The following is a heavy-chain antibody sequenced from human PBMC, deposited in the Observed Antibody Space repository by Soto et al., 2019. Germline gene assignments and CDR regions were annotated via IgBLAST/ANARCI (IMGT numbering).Heavy chain of an antibody. Sequence: QVQLVQSGTEVKKPGASVKVSCKASGYTFPNYEMHWVRQAPGQSLEWMGWISAGNGNTKYSQKFQDRVTITRDISASTAYMDLRSLTSEDTAVYYCARGWLADWGHGTLVTVSS. D-gene: IGHD6-19*01. CDR2: ISAGNGNT. J-gene: IGHJ4*01. CDR1: GYTFPNYE. V-gene: IGHV1-3*01. CDR3: ARGWLAD.